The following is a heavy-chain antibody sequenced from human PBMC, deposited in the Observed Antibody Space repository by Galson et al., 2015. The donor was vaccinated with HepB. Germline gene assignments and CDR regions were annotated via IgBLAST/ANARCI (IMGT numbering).Heavy chain of an antibody. Sequence: LRLSCAGSGFIFRHHAMAWIRQAPGKGLEWVSGINGRGSTRSYSDAVKGRFSISRDNSKDTVFLQMDNLRPEDTAVYYCVKEGAWFGGDWFDPWGQGARVTVS. D-gene: IGHD3-16*01. J-gene: IGHJ5*02. CDR1: GFIFRHHA. CDR3: VKEGAWFGGDWFDP. CDR2: INGRGSTR. V-gene: IGHV3-23*01.